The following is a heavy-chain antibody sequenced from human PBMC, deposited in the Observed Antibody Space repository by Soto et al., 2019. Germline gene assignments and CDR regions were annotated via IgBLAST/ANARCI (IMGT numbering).Heavy chain of an antibody. CDR2: IYHSGST. CDR3: ARALYFYGSRDYYFDY. Sequence: PSETLSLTCAVSGGSISSGGYSWSWIRKPPGKGLEWIGYIYHSGSTYYNPSLKSRVTISVNTSKNQFSLKLSSVTAADTAVYYCARALYFYGSRDYYFDYWGQGTLVTVPQ. CDR1: GGSISSGGYS. D-gene: IGHD3-22*01. V-gene: IGHV4-30-2*05. J-gene: IGHJ4*02.